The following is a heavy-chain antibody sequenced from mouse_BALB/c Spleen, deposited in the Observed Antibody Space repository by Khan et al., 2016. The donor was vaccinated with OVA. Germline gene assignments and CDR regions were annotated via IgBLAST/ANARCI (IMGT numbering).Heavy chain of an antibody. CDR2: IWSDGSA. Sequence: QVQLKQSGPGLVAPSQSLSITCTTSGFSLTNYGVHWVRQPPGKGLEWLVVIWSDGSATYNSALKSRLSICKDNSKKQAFLKMNSLQTDDTAMYFCARQPYYHCYSRDYWGQGTTVTVSS. V-gene: IGHV2-6-1*01. CDR1: GFSLTNYG. CDR3: ARQPYYHCYSRDY. D-gene: IGHD2-10*01. J-gene: IGHJ4*01.